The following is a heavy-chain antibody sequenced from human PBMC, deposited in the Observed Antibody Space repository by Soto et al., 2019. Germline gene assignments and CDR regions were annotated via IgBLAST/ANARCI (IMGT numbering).Heavy chain of an antibody. CDR2: ISAYNGNT. CDR1: GYTFTSYG. V-gene: IGHV1-18*01. D-gene: IGHD6-13*01. J-gene: IGHJ4*02. Sequence: ASVKVSCKASGYTFTSYGISWVRPAPGQGLEWMGWISAYNGNTNYAQKLQGRVTMTTDTSTSTAYMELRSLRSDDTAVYYCAIYHSSSSSWYFDYWGQGTLVTVSS. CDR3: AIYHSSSSSWYFDY.